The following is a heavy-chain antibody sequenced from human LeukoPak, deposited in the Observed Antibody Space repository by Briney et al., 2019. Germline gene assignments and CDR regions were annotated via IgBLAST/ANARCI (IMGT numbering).Heavy chain of an antibody. V-gene: IGHV3-23*01. Sequence: PGGTLRLSCAASGFTFSSDGMSWVRQAPGKGLEWVSAISGSGSNTNYADSVKGRFTISRDNSKNTLYLQMNSLRAEDTAVYYCARRAGAYSHPYDYWGQGTLVTVSS. D-gene: IGHD4/OR15-4a*01. CDR3: ARRAGAYSHPYDY. J-gene: IGHJ4*02. CDR2: ISGSGSNT. CDR1: GFTFSSDG.